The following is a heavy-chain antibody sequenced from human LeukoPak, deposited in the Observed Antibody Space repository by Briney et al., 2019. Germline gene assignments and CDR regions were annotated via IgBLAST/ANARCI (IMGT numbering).Heavy chain of an antibody. J-gene: IGHJ5*02. Sequence: GGSLRLSCAASGFTFSTYGMHWVRQAPGKGLEWVAFIRFDGNNKYYADSVKGRFTISRDNSKNTLYLQMNSLRAEDTAVYYCARAWDTAMGTLDPWGQGTLVTVSS. D-gene: IGHD5-18*01. V-gene: IGHV3-30*02. CDR1: GFTFSTYG. CDR3: ARAWDTAMGTLDP. CDR2: IRFDGNNK.